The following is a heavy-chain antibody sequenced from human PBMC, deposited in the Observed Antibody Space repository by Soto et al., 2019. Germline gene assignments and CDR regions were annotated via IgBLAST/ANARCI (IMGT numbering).Heavy chain of an antibody. D-gene: IGHD1-26*01. CDR3: ARDEGSYKTYRNYYFDY. V-gene: IGHV3-33*01. CDR1: GFTFSSYG. Sequence: PGGSLRLSCAASGFTFSSYGRHWVRQAPGKGLEWVAVIWYDGSNKYYADSVKGRFTISRDNSKNTLYLQMNSLRAEDTAVYYCARDEGSYKTYRNYYFDYWGQGTLVTVSS. J-gene: IGHJ4*02. CDR2: IWYDGSNK.